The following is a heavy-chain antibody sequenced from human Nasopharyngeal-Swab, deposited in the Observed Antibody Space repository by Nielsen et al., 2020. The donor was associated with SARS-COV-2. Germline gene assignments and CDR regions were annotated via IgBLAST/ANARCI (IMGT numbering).Heavy chain of an antibody. CDR3: ARDRGRYYYDSSGFDY. J-gene: IGHJ4*02. CDR2: ISAYNGNT. CDR1: GYTFTSYG. Sequence: ASVKVSCKASGYTFTSYGISWVRQAPGQGLEWIGWISAYNGNTNYAQKLQGRVTMTTDTSTSTAYMELRSLRSDDTAVYYCARDRGRYYYDSSGFDYWGQGTLVTVSS. D-gene: IGHD3-22*01. V-gene: IGHV1-18*04.